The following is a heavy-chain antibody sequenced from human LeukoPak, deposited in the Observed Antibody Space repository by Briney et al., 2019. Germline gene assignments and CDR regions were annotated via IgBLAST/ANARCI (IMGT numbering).Heavy chain of an antibody. J-gene: IGHJ3*02. CDR2: INPSGGGT. V-gene: IGHV1-46*01. D-gene: IGHD4-17*01. CDR3: ARVMTTVTYDAFDI. CDR1: GYTFISYY. Sequence: ASVKVSCKASGYTFISYYIHWVRQVPGQGLEWMGIINPSGGGTSYAQKFQGRVTMTRDTSTSTVYMDLSSLRSEDTAVYYCARVMTTVTYDAFDIWGQGTLVTVS.